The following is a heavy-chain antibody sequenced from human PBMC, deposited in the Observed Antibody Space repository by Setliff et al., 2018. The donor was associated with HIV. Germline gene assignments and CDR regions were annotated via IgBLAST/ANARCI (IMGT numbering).Heavy chain of an antibody. CDR3: AREVRYYYYMDV. J-gene: IGHJ6*03. V-gene: IGHV4-39*07. CDR2: IYYSGST. D-gene: IGHD4-4*01. Sequence: SETLSLTCSVSGGPISTSSNYWGWIRQPPGKGLEWIGSIYYSGSTYYNPSLKSRVTISVDTSKNQFSLKLISVTAADTAVYYCAREVRYYYYMDVWGKGTTVTVSS. CDR1: GGPISTSSNY.